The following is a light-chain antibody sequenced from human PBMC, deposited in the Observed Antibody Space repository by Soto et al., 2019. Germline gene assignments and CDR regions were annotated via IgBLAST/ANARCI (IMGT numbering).Light chain of an antibody. J-gene: IGLJ1*01. Sequence: QSVLTQPPSVSGAPGQRVTISCTGSSSNIGANYDVHWYQHRPGTAPKLLIFGNNNRPSGVPDRFSGSKSGTSASLAITGLQAEDEADYYCSSYAGSGNVFGTGSKVTVL. V-gene: IGLV1-40*01. CDR1: SSNIGANYD. CDR2: GNN. CDR3: SSYAGSGNV.